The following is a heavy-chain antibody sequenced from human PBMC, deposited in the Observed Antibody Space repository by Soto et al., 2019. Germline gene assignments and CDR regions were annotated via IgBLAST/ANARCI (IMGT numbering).Heavy chain of an antibody. CDR3: ARVPWQWLGGYAFDI. CDR1: GGSINSYY. J-gene: IGHJ3*02. CDR2: FYYSGST. Sequence: QVQLQESGPGLVKPSETLSLTCTVSGGSINSYYWSWIRQPPGKGLEWIGYFYYSGSTNYNPSLRSRATVSGDTSKNQFTLKLSSVAAAATAVYYCARVPWQWLGGYAFDIWGQGTMVTVSS. V-gene: IGHV4-59*01. D-gene: IGHD6-19*01.